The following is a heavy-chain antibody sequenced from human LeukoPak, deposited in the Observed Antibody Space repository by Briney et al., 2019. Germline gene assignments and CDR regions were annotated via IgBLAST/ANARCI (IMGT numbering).Heavy chain of an antibody. CDR3: ARQSLVDYSDSRGPYRWFDI. D-gene: IGHD3-22*01. CDR2: IDHTGSS. Sequence: SETLSLTCNVSGDSLRSHYWSWIRQPPGKGLEWIGYIDHTGSSECSPSLKSRVTMSVDTSNNQVSLELSYVTAADTAVYFCARQSLVDYSDSRGPYRWFDIWGRGTLVTVS. J-gene: IGHJ5*02. CDR1: GDSLRSHY. V-gene: IGHV4-59*11.